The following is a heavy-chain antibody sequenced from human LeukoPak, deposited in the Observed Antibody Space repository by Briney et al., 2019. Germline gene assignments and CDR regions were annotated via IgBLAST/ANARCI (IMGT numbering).Heavy chain of an antibody. CDR3: VKDETYYYGSGTLGNWFDP. CDR2: ISSNGGRT. CDR1: GFTFNNAW. D-gene: IGHD3-10*01. J-gene: IGHJ5*02. Sequence: PGGSLRLSCVASGFTFNNAWMYWVRQAPGKGLESVSAISSNGGRTYYTDSGKGRFTISRDNSKNTLYLQMSSLRAEDTAVYYCVKDETYYYGSGTLGNWFDPRGQGTLVTVSS. V-gene: IGHV3-64D*06.